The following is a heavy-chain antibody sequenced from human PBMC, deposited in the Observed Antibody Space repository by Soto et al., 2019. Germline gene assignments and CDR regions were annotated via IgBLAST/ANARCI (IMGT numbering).Heavy chain of an antibody. CDR1: GGSISSYY. V-gene: IGHV4-59*01. Sequence: PSETLSLTCTVSGGSISSYYWSWIRQPLGKGLEWIGYIYYSGSTNYNPSLKSRVTISVDTSKNQFSLKLSSVTAADTAVYYCARDGRDGYNYYFDYWGQGTLVTVSS. D-gene: IGHD5-12*01. J-gene: IGHJ4*02. CDR2: IYYSGST. CDR3: ARDGRDGYNYYFDY.